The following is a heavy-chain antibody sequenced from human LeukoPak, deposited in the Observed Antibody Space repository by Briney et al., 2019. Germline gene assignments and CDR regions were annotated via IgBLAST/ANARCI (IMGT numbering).Heavy chain of an antibody. CDR2: FDPEVGET. Sequence: ASVKVSCKVSGYTLTELSMHWVRQAPGKGLEWMGGFDPEVGETIYAQKFQGRVTMTEDTSTDTAYMELSSLRSEDTAVYYCAAIVVVPAAISTARLDNWFDPWGQGTLVTVSS. V-gene: IGHV1-24*01. J-gene: IGHJ5*02. D-gene: IGHD2-2*02. CDR3: AAIVVVPAAISTARLDNWFDP. CDR1: GYTLTELS.